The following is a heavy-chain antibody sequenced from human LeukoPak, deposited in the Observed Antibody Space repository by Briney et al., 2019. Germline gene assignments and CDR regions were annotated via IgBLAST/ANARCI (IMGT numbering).Heavy chain of an antibody. Sequence: GGSLRLSCAASGFTFSAYNMNWVRQAPGKGLEWVSFITSNGGLIHYTDSVMGRFTISRDNAENSLYLQMNSLRVDDTGVYYCARVASYGTLDQIFYSWGQGTLVTVSS. D-gene: IGHD3-16*01. CDR2: ITSNGGLI. CDR3: ARVASYGTLDQIFYS. J-gene: IGHJ4*02. V-gene: IGHV3-48*04. CDR1: GFTFSAYN.